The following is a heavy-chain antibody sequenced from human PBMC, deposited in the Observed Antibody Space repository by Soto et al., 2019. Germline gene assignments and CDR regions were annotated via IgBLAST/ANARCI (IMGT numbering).Heavy chain of an antibody. D-gene: IGHD6-13*01. J-gene: IGHJ4*02. CDR3: ARRARYSNDFDY. CDR1: GGSISSSSYY. Sequence: QLQLQESGPGLVKPSETLSITCTVSGGSISSSSYYWGWMRQPPGKGLEWIGSIYYSGSTYYNPSLKSRVTISVDTSKNPFSRKLSSVTAADTAVDYCARRARYSNDFDYWGQGTLVTVSS. V-gene: IGHV4-39*01. CDR2: IYYSGST.